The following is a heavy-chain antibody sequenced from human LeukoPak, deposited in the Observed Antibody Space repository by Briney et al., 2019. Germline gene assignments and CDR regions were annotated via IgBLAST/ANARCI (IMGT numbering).Heavy chain of an antibody. V-gene: IGHV4-59*01. Sequence: SETLSLTCTVSGGSISSYYWSWIRQPPGKGLEWIGYIYYSGSTNYNPSLKSRVTISVDTSKNQFSLKLSSVTAADTAVYYCARTSGSYLEIFDYWGRGTLVTVSS. D-gene: IGHD3-10*01. J-gene: IGHJ4*02. CDR3: ARTSGSYLEIFDY. CDR2: IYYSGST. CDR1: GGSISSYY.